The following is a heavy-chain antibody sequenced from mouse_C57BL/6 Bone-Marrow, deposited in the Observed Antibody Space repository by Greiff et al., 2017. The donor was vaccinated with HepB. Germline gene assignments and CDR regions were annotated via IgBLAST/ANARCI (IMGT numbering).Heavy chain of an antibody. CDR2: IDLSDSYT. CDR1: GYTFTSYW. D-gene: IGHD4-1*01. J-gene: IGHJ3*01. Sequence: QVQLQQPGAELVKPGASVKLSCKASGYTFTSYWMQWVKQRPGQGLEWIGEIDLSDSYTNYNQKFKGKATLTVDTSSSTAYMQLSSLTSEDSAVYYCARTWDWGQGTLVTVSA. V-gene: IGHV1-50*01. CDR3: ARTWD.